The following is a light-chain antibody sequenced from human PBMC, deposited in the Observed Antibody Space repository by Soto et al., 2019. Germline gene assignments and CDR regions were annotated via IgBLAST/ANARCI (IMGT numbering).Light chain of an antibody. CDR1: QAISSTS. V-gene: IGKV3-20*01. J-gene: IGKJ1*01. Sequence: ILLTQSPGSVSVSPVEIATLSFMVSQAISSTSLAWYQQKPGKAPRLLIYGASTRATGVPARFSGSESGTDFTLTISRLETEDFAVYYCQQYGSSGTFGQGTKVDI. CDR2: GAS. CDR3: QQYGSSGT.